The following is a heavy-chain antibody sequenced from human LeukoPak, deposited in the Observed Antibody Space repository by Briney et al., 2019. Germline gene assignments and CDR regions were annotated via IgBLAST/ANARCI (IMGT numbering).Heavy chain of an antibody. Sequence: PGGSLRLSCAASGFTFSSYGMHWVRQAPGKGLEWVAFIRYDGSNKYYADSVKGRFTISRDNSKNTLYLQMNSLRAEDTAVYYCAKDNVSGHLTEAYQLLIVGSDGFDYWGQGTLVTVSS. D-gene: IGHD2-2*01. V-gene: IGHV3-30*02. J-gene: IGHJ4*02. CDR1: GFTFSSYG. CDR2: IRYDGSNK. CDR3: AKDNVSGHLTEAYQLLIVGSDGFDY.